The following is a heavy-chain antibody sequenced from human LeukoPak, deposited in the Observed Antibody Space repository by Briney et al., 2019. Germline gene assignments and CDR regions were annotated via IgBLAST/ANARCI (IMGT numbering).Heavy chain of an antibody. V-gene: IGHV3-30*04. CDR1: GFTFSSNA. Sequence: QAGGSLRLSCAASGFTFSSNAMHWVRQAPGKGLEWVTVISYDGMNEYYADSVKGRFTISRDNSKNTLFLQISSLRAEDTAVYYCARGRCSSTSCLFDSWGQGTLVTVSS. CDR2: ISYDGMNE. CDR3: ARGRCSSTSCLFDS. J-gene: IGHJ4*02. D-gene: IGHD2-2*01.